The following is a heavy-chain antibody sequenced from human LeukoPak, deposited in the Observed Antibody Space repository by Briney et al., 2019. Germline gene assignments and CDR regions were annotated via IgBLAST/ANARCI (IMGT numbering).Heavy chain of an antibody. CDR3: ARDSTIISSSWLNWFDP. Sequence: GGSLRLSCAASGFTFSSYAMSWVRQAPGKGLEWVANIKQDGSEKYYVDSVKGRFTISRDNAKNSLYLQMNSLRAEDTAVYYCARDSTIISSSWLNWFDPWGQGTLVTVSS. CDR1: GFTFSSYA. V-gene: IGHV3-7*01. D-gene: IGHD6-13*01. CDR2: IKQDGSEK. J-gene: IGHJ5*02.